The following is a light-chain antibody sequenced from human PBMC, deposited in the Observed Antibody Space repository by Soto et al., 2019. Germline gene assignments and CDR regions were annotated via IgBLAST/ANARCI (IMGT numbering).Light chain of an antibody. J-gene: IGLJ2*01. CDR3: SSYPSNTVL. CDR1: SNDIGVYNY. V-gene: IGLV2-14*03. Sequence: QPALTQPASVSGSPGQSITLSCSGTSNDIGVYNYVSWYQQHPGKAAKLIIYDVSNRASGVSNRFSGSKSGNTASLTISGLQAEDEADYYCSSYPSNTVLFGGGTKLTVL. CDR2: DVS.